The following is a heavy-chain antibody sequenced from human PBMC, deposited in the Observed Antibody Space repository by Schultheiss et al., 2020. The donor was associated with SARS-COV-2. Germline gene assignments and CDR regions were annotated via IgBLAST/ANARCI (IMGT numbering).Heavy chain of an antibody. J-gene: IGHJ4*02. CDR1: GFTFSSYA. Sequence: GGSLRLSCAASGFTFSSYAMSWVRQAPGKGLEWVSVIYTGGSTYYADSVKGRFTISRDNPKNTLYLQMNSLRAEDTAVYYCAASIFGVALGYWGQGTLVTVSS. CDR3: AASIFGVALGY. V-gene: IGHV3-23*03. D-gene: IGHD3-3*01. CDR2: IYTGGST.